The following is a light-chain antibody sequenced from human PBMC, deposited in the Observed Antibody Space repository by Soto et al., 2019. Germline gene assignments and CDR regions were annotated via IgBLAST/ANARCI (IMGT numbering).Light chain of an antibody. V-gene: IGKV1-8*01. CDR1: QGISSH. CDR3: QQYCSSPLT. CDR2: AAP. J-gene: IGKJ4*01. Sequence: AIRMTQSPSSFSASTGDRVTITCRASQGISSHLAWYQLKPGKAPRLLIYAAPYLESGVPSRFSGSGSVTDFTLTISSLQSEDFAVYYCQQYCSSPLTFGGGTKVEIK.